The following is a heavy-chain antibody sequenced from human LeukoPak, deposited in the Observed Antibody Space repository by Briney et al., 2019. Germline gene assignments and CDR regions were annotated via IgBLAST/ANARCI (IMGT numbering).Heavy chain of an antibody. CDR1: GFTFNDYY. V-gene: IGHV3-7*01. CDR2: ISPDGSDK. CDR3: GRWGVNAGLDR. J-gene: IGHJ5*02. D-gene: IGHD3-10*01. Sequence: GGSLRLSCAASGFTFNDYYMSWIRQAPGKGLEWVANISPDGSDKYYVDSVRGRFTISRENAQNSVNLQMNSLRAEDSAVYYCGRWGVNAGLDRWGQGTLVSVAS.